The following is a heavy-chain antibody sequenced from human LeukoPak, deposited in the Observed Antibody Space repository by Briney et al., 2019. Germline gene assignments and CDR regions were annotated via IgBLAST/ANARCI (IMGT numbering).Heavy chain of an antibody. V-gene: IGHV4-59*08. D-gene: IGHD6-19*01. Sequence: SETLSLTCTVSGGSISSYYWSWIRQPPGKGLEWIGYIYYSGSTNYNPSLKSRVTISVDTSKNQFSLKPSSVTAADTAVYYCARQFVAVAGDYYYGMDVWGQGTTVTVSS. CDR2: IYYSGST. J-gene: IGHJ6*02. CDR1: GGSISSYY. CDR3: ARQFVAVAGDYYYGMDV.